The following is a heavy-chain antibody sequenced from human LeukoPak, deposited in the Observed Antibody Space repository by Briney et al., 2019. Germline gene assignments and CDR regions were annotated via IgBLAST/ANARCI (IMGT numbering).Heavy chain of an antibody. CDR1: GSTFTSFW. D-gene: IGHD2-15*01. CDR2: TTSSGDGT. Sequence: PGASLLLSCVACGSTFTSFWICWGRPAPGKGVDWVSSTTSSGDGTFYADALSGRFTISRDNVKKAVFLQMKNLRRGDSALYYRAKGTDTSGGKNFDIWGQGTLVTVSS. J-gene: IGHJ4*02. CDR3: AKGTDTSGGKNFDI. V-gene: IGHV3-23*01.